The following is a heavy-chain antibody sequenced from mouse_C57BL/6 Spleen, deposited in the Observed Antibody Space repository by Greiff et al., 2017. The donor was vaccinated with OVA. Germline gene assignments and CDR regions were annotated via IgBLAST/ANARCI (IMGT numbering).Heavy chain of an antibody. D-gene: IGHD2-3*01. CDR2: IWSDGST. CDR1: GFSLTSYG. Sequence: VQGVESGPGLVAPSQSLSITCTVSGFSLTSYGVHWVRQPPGKGLEWLVVIWSDGSTTYNSALKSRLSISKDNSKSQVFLKMNSLQTDDTAMYYCARQGGYDGYFYFDYWGQGTTLTVSS. CDR3: ARQGGYDGYFYFDY. J-gene: IGHJ2*01. V-gene: IGHV2-6-1*01.